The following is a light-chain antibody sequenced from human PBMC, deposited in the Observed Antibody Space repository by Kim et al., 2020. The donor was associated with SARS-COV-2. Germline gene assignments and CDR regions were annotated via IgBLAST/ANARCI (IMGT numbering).Light chain of an antibody. CDR2: ASS. CDR3: QQRHTAPLLS. Sequence: DIQLTQSPSSLSASVGDRVTIACRSSQSITNYLNWYQQRPGKAPTLLIYASSTLQRGVPSRFSGSGSGTDFTLTISSLQPEDFATYYCQQRHTAPLLSFGGGTKVDIK. J-gene: IGKJ4*01. CDR1: QSITNY. V-gene: IGKV1-39*01.